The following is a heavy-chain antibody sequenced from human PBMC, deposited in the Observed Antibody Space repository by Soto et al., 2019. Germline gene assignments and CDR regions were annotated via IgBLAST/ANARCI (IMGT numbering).Heavy chain of an antibody. J-gene: IGHJ6*02. Sequence: GSGPTLVNPTQTLTLTCTFSGFSLSTSGVGVGWIRQPPGKALEWLALIYWDDDKRYSPSLKSRLTITKDTSKNQVVLTMTNMDPVDTATYYCAHSGGSSSGIYYYYYGMDVWGQGTTVTVSS. CDR2: IYWDDDK. V-gene: IGHV2-5*02. CDR3: AHSGGSSSGIYYYYYGMDV. D-gene: IGHD6-6*01. CDR1: GFSLSTSGVG.